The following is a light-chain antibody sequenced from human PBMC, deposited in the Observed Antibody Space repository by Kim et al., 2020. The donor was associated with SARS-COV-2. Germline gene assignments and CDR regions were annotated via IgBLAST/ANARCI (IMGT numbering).Light chain of an antibody. V-gene: IGLV2-23*01. J-gene: IGLJ3*02. CDR1: NKEGGTQDI. CDR2: GDN. Sequence: GQPITSAWPGTNKEGGTQDIVYWDQHHTGTAPKSVIYGDNQRPSGVSSRFSGSKSGNTASLTISGLQPEDEADYYCCSYANGGTWVFGGGTQLTVL. CDR3: CSYANGGTWV.